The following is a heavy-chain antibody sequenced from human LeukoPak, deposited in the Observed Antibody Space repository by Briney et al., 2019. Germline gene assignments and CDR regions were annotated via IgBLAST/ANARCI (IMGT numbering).Heavy chain of an antibody. CDR1: GFTFSSYA. CDR2: ISGSGGST. CDR3: AKTSSGDSYYYYMDV. J-gene: IGHJ6*03. V-gene: IGHV3-23*01. D-gene: IGHD7-27*01. Sequence: GESLKISCAASGFTFSSYAMSWVRQAPGKGLECVSAISGSGGSTYYADSVKGRFTISRDNSKNTLYLQMNSLRAEDTAVYYCAKTSSGDSYYYYMDVWGKGTTVTVSS.